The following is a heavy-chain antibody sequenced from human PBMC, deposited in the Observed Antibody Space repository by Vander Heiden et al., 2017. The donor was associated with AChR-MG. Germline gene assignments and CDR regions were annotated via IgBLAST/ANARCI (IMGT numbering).Heavy chain of an antibody. V-gene: IGHV4-30-4*01. Sequence: QVQLQESGPGLVKPSQTLSLTCSVSGASITSHEYYWSWVRQTPGKGLEWIGYIYYPNTTYYNPSLRSRLTLSVDTSKNEFSLRLTSVTAADTAVYFCARSFCSSTTCPREYWGQGTLGTASS. D-gene: IGHD2-2*01. CDR3: ARSFCSSTTCPREY. CDR1: GASITSHEYY. J-gene: IGHJ4*02. CDR2: IYYPNTT.